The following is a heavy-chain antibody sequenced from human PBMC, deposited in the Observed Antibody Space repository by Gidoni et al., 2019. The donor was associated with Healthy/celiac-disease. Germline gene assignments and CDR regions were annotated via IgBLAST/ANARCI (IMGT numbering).Heavy chain of an antibody. CDR3: ARGGGGGMDY. J-gene: IGHJ4*02. CDR2: MCTAGAT. V-gene: IGHV3-13*01. D-gene: IGHD3-16*01. CDR1: GFTFSSYD. Sequence: EVQLVESGGGLVQPGGALRLSCAASGFTFSSYDMHWVRQATGKGLEWVSAMCTAGATSSPCSVKGRFPCPREHAKHSLYLQMNSLSAGDTAVYYCARGGGGGMDYWGQGTLVTVSS.